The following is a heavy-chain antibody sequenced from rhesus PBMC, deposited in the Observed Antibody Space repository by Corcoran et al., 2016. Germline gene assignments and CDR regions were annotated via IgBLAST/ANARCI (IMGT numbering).Heavy chain of an antibody. J-gene: IGHJ4*01. CDR2: IIYRGST. D-gene: IGHD6-25*01. CDR1: GYSISSGYY. CDR3: ARMAAASFDY. V-gene: IGHV4-122*02. Sequence: QVQLQESGPGLVKPSETLSLTCVVSGYSISSGYYWSWIGQPPGKGLGWMGYIIYRGSTSYNPSLKSRGTISRDTPNNQFSLKVSSVTAADTAVYYCARMAAASFDYWGQGVLVTVSS.